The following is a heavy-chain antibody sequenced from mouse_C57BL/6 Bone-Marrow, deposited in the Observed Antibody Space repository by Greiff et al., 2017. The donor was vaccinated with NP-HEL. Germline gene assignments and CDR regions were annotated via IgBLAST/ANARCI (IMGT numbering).Heavy chain of an antibody. CDR3: ARHATVAY. J-gene: IGHJ3*01. CDR1: GFTFSDYY. D-gene: IGHD1-1*01. Sequence: EVKVVESGGGLVQPGGSLKLSCAASGFTFSDYYMYWVRQTPETRLEWVAYISNGGGSTYYPDTVKGRFTISRDNAKNTLYLQMSRLKSEDTAMYYCARHATVAYWGQGTLVTVSA. CDR2: ISNGGGST. V-gene: IGHV5-12*01.